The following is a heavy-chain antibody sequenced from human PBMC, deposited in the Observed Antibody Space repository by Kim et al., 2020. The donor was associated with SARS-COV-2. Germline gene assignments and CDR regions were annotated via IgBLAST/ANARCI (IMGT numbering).Heavy chain of an antibody. J-gene: IGHJ4*02. V-gene: IGHV1-69*01. CDR3: ASLGRIAVASDY. Sequence: NNAQKFQGRVTITADESTSTAYMELSSLRSEDTAVYYCASLGRIAVASDYWGQGTLVTVSS. D-gene: IGHD6-19*01.